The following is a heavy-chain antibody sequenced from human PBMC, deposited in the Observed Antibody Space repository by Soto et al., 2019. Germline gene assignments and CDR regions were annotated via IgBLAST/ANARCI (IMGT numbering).Heavy chain of an antibody. V-gene: IGHV4-30-4*01. CDR3: ARGQWLVRRAFDI. J-gene: IGHJ3*02. CDR1: GGSISSGDYY. CDR2: IYNSVNT. Sequence: SETLSLTCTVSGGSISSGDYYWSWIRQPPGKGLEWIGYIYNSVNTYHNPSLKSRVTLSVDTSKNQFSLKLSSVTAADTAVYYCARGQWLVRRAFDIWGQGTMVTVSS. D-gene: IGHD6-19*01.